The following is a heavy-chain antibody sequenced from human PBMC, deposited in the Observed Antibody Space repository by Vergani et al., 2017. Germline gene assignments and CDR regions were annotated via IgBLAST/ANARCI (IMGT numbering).Heavy chain of an antibody. CDR1: GFTFSSYS. Sequence: EVQLVESGGGLVQPGGSLRLSCAASGFTFSSYSMNWVRQAPGKGLEWVSYISSSISTIYYADSVKGRFTISRDNAKNSLYLQMNSLRDEDTAVYYCAREWAEYGSGSYYHDYWGQGTLVTVSS. CDR2: ISSSISTI. CDR3: AREWAEYGSGSYYHDY. V-gene: IGHV3-48*02. D-gene: IGHD3-10*01. J-gene: IGHJ4*02.